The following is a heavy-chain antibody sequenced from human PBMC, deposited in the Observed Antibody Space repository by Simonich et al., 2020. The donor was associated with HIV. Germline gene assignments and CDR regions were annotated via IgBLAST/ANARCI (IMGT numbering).Heavy chain of an antibody. CDR3: ASPRMVAARPFDY. Sequence: QVQLQQWGAGLLKPSETLSLTCAVYGGSFSGYYWSWIRQPPGQGLEWIGEINHSGSTNDNPSLNSRVTISVDTSKNQFSLKLSSVTAADTAVYYCASPRMVAARPFDYWGQGTLVTVSS. J-gene: IGHJ4*02. CDR1: GGSFSGYY. D-gene: IGHD6-6*01. CDR2: INHSGST. V-gene: IGHV4-34*01.